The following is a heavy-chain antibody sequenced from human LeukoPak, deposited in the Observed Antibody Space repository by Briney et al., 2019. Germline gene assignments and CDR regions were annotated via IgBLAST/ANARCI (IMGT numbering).Heavy chain of an antibody. Sequence: SETLSLTCTVSGGSISSYYWSWIRQPPGKGLEWIGCIYYSGSTHYNPSLKSRVTISVDTSKNQFSLKLSSVTAADTAVYYCARLDSSSWYMVDYWGQGTLVTVSS. V-gene: IGHV4-59*04. D-gene: IGHD6-13*01. J-gene: IGHJ4*02. CDR2: IYYSGST. CDR1: GGSISSYY. CDR3: ARLDSSSWYMVDY.